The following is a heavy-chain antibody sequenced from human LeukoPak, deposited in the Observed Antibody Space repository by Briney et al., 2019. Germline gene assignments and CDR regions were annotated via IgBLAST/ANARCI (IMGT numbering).Heavy chain of an antibody. CDR2: IHSGGST. CDR3: ARDRIVGATTGYYYYGMDV. J-gene: IGHJ6*02. D-gene: IGHD1-26*01. V-gene: IGHV3-53*01. CDR1: GFTVSSNY. Sequence: PGGSLRFSCAASGFTVSSNYMSGVRQAPGKGLEWVSVIHSGGSTYYADSVKGRFTISRDNSKNTLYLQMNSLRAEDTAVYYSARDRIVGATTGYYYYGMDVWGQGTTVTVSS.